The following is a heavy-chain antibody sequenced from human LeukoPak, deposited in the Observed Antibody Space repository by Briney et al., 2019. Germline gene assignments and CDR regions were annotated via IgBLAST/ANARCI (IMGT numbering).Heavy chain of an antibody. D-gene: IGHD2-15*01. Sequence: VKPSQTLSLTCTVSGGSISSGGYYWSWIRQHPGKGLEWIGYIYYSGSTYYNPSLKSRVTISVDTSKNQFSLKLSSVTAADTAVYYCARSYCGGGSCGAFDIWGQGTMVTVSS. CDR1: GGSISSGGYY. CDR2: IYYSGST. J-gene: IGHJ3*02. V-gene: IGHV4-31*03. CDR3: ARSYCGGGSCGAFDI.